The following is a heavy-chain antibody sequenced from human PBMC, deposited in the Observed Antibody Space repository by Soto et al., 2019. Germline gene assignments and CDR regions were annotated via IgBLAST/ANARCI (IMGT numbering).Heavy chain of an antibody. CDR1: GFTFSSYS. J-gene: IGHJ6*02. CDR2: ISSSSSYI. V-gene: IGHV3-21*01. D-gene: IGHD3-3*01. CDR3: ARDSAKTYYDFWSGYNNYYYYGMDV. Sequence: GESLRLSCAASGFTFSSYSMNWVRQAPGKGLEWVSSISSSSSYIYYADSVKGRFTISRDNAKNSLYLQMNSLRAEDTAVYYCARDSAKTYYDFWSGYNNYYYYGMDVWGQGTTVTVSS.